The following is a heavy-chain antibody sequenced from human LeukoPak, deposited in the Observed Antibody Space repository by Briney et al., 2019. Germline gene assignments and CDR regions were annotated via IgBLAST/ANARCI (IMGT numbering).Heavy chain of an antibody. CDR2: IRGTDSIT. CDR3: TKEYDYSGYLGQGRGYFDY. D-gene: IGHD3-22*01. V-gene: IGHV3-23*01. Sequence: PGGSLRLSCAASGFTFSSYAMSWVPRARGKGLEWVSAIRGTDSITYYADSVKGRFTISRDNSKSTLYLQMDSLRAEDTAIYFCTKEYDYSGYLGQGRGYFDYWGQGTLVTVSS. J-gene: IGHJ4*02. CDR1: GFTFSSYA.